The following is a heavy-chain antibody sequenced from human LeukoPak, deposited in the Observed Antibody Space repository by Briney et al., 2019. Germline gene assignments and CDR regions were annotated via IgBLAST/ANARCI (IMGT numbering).Heavy chain of an antibody. D-gene: IGHD3-10*01. J-gene: IGHJ4*02. V-gene: IGHV3-23*01. CDR2: ISGSGSNT. CDR3: AKDARGNSGSYYDS. Sequence: GGSLRLSCAASGFAFSSYAMSWVRQAPGKGLEGVSSISGSGSNTYYADSVKGRFTISRDSSKNMLFVQMNTLRAEDTAVYFCAKDARGNSGSYYDSWGQGILVTVSS. CDR1: GFAFSSYA.